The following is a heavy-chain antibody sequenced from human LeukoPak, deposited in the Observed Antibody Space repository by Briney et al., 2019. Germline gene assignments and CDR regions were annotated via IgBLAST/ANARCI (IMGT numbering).Heavy chain of an antibody. CDR1: GASISRSDYF. CDR3: ARSSEYGDPFNY. V-gene: IGHV4-39*01. CDR2: IYYSGST. Sequence: PSETLSLTCTVSGASISRSDYFWGWIRQPPGKGLEWIGSIYYSGSTYYSPSLKGRVIISVDTSKNQFSLKLNSVTAADTAVYYCARSSEYGDPFNYWGQGTLVTVSS. D-gene: IGHD4-17*01. J-gene: IGHJ4*02.